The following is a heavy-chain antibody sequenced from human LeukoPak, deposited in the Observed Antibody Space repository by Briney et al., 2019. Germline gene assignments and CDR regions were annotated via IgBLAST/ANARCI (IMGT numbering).Heavy chain of an antibody. J-gene: IGHJ6*03. D-gene: IGHD5-24*01. Sequence: GGSLRLSCAAPGITFSSHAMSWVRQAPGKGLELVSLISGSGGHTYYGDSVKGRFTISRDNSTNRLYLQMNSLRPEDTAVYYCAKGGAATMRDGYNYYYYYMEVWGRGTTVTVSS. CDR2: ISGSGGHT. CDR1: GITFSSHA. V-gene: IGHV3-23*01. CDR3: AKGGAATMRDGYNYYYYYMEV.